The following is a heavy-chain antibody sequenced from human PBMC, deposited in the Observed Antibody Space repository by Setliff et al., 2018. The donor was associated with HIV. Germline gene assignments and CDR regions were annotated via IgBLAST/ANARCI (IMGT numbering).Heavy chain of an antibody. CDR2: MNPNRGNT. J-gene: IGHJ3*02. V-gene: IGHV1-8*03. CDR1: GYTFTSYN. Sequence: ASVKVSCKASGYTFTSYNINWVRQATGQGLEWVQQAAGQGLEWMGWMNPNRGNTDYAQKFQGRVTITRNTSISTAYMELSSLRSEDTAVYYCARVRLSMVRGPFDAFDIWGQGTMVTVSS. D-gene: IGHD3-10*01. CDR3: ARVRLSMVRGPFDAFDI.